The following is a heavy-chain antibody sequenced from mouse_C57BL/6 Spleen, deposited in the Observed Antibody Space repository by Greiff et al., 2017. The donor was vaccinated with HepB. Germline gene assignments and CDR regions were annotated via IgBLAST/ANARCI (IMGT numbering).Heavy chain of an antibody. CDR3: ARNNYGSRGFAY. D-gene: IGHD1-1*01. V-gene: IGHV2-2*01. CDR2: IWSGGST. Sequence: VQLQESGPGLVQPSQSLSITCTVSGFSLTSYGVHWVRQSPGKGLEWLGVIWSGGSTDYNAAFISRLSISKDNPKSQVFFKMNSLQADDTAIYYCARNNYGSRGFAYWGQVTLVTVSA. CDR1: GFSLTSYG. J-gene: IGHJ3*01.